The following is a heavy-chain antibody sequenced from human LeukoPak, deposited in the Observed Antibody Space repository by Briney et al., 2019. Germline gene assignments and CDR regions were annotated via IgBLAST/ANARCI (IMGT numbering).Heavy chain of an antibody. V-gene: IGHV3-30*02. D-gene: IGHD3-10*01. CDR1: GFTFSSYG. Sequence: GGSLRLSCAASGFTFSSYGMHWVRQAPGKGLEWVAFIRYDGSEKYYADSVKGRFTISRDNSKNTLYLQMNSLRAEDTAVYYCAKDLSKGLLYRRGMYYFDYWGQGTLVTVSS. CDR2: IRYDGSEK. CDR3: AKDLSKGLLYRRGMYYFDY. J-gene: IGHJ4*02.